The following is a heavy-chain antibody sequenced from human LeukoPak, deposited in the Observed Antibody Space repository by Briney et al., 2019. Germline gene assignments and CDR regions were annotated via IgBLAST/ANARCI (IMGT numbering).Heavy chain of an antibody. V-gene: IGHV3-11*04. J-gene: IGHJ4*02. CDR2: ISSSGSTI. Sequence: GGSLILSCAASGFTFSDYYMSWIRQAPGKGLEWVSYISSSGSTIYYADSVKGRFTISRDNAKNSLYLQMNSLRAEDTAVYYCARAITYYYDSSGYYREGLGGQGTLVTVSS. D-gene: IGHD3-22*01. CDR3: ARAITYYYDSSGYYREGL. CDR1: GFTFSDYY.